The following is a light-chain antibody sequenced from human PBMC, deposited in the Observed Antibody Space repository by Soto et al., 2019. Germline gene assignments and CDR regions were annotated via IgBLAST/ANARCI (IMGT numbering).Light chain of an antibody. CDR3: MQVLQTPLT. V-gene: IGKV2-28*01. J-gene: IGKJ4*01. CDR1: QSLLHSNGYNY. CDR2: LGS. Sequence: DIVMTQSPLSLPVIPGEPASISCRSSQSLLHSNGYNYLGWFVQKPGQSPQLLIYLGSGRASGVPDMFSGSGSGTDFTLKISSVEAEDVGVYYCMQVLQTPLTFGGGTKVEIK.